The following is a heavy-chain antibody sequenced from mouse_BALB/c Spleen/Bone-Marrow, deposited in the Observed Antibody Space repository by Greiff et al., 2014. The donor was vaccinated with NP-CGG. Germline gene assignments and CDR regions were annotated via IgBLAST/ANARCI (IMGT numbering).Heavy chain of an antibody. CDR2: INPSTGYT. CDR1: GYTFTSYW. V-gene: IGHV1-7*01. Sequence: QVQLQQSGAELAKPGASVKMSCKASGYTFTSYWMHWVKQRPGQGLEWIGYINPSTGYTEYNQKFKDKATLTADKPSSTAYMQLGSLTSECSAVYYYAYYYYFDYWGQGTSLTVSS. CDR3: AYYYYFDY. D-gene: IGHD1-1*01. J-gene: IGHJ2*02.